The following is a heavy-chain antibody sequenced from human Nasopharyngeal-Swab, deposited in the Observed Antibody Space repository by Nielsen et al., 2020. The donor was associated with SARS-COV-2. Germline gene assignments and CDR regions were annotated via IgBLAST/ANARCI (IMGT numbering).Heavy chain of an antibody. CDR3: ARDSFEKLQPYNWFDP. D-gene: IGHD6-13*01. CDR1: GFTFSSYS. J-gene: IGHJ5*02. CDR2: ISSSSSTI. Sequence: GGSLRLSCAASGFTFSSYSMNWVRQAPGKGLEWVSYISSSSSTIYYADSVKGRFTISRDNAKNSLYLQMNSLRAEDTAVYYCARDSFEKLQPYNWFDPWGQGTLVTVSS. V-gene: IGHV3-48*04.